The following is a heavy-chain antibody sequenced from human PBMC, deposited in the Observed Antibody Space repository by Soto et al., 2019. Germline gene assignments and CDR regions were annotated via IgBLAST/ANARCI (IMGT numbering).Heavy chain of an antibody. V-gene: IGHV1-2*02. Sequence: SVKVSCKASGYTFSGFYMHWVRQAPGQGLEWMGWINPNSGGTKSAEKFQGRVTMTRDTSISTAYMELSRLTSDDTAVYYCASAAVTGTAGLDFWGQGTQVTVSS. CDR2: INPNSGGT. D-gene: IGHD6-19*01. CDR3: ASAAVTGTAGLDF. J-gene: IGHJ4*02. CDR1: GYTFSGFY.